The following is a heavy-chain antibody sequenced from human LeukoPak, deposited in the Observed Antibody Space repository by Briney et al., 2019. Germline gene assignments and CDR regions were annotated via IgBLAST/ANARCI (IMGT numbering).Heavy chain of an antibody. V-gene: IGHV3-33*08. CDR2: IWYDGSNK. D-gene: IGHD3-16*01. CDR3: ARDLSGLLGP. CDR1: GFTFSGFS. J-gene: IGHJ5*02. Sequence: GGSLRLSCAASGFTFSGFSMSWVRQAPGKGLEWVAVIWYDGSNKYYADSVKGRFTISRDNSKNTLYLQMNSLRAEDTAVYYCARDLSGLLGPWGQGTLVTVSS.